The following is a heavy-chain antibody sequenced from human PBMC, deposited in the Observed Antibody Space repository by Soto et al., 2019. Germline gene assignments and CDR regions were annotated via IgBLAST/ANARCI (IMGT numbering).Heavy chain of an antibody. D-gene: IGHD6-13*01. J-gene: IGHJ4*02. Sequence: SVKVSCKASGGTFSSYAISWVRQAPGQGLEWMGGIIPIFGTANYAQKFQGRVTITADESTSTAYMELSSPRSEDTAVYYCARGVGGGAAAWSFDYWGQGTLVTVSS. CDR2: IIPIFGTA. CDR3: ARGVGGGAAAWSFDY. V-gene: IGHV1-69*13. CDR1: GGTFSSYA.